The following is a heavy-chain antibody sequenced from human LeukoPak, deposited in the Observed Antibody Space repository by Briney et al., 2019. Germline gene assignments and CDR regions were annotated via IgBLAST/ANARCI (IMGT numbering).Heavy chain of an antibody. V-gene: IGHV3-21*01. D-gene: IGHD3-9*01. J-gene: IGHJ6*02. CDR2: ISSSSSYI. CDR1: GFTFSSYS. CDR3: ARDSPGGDILTGSYYYYYYGMDV. Sequence: PGGSLRLSCAASGFTFSSYSMNWVRQAPGKGLEWVSSISSSSSYIYYADSVKGRFTISRDNAKNSLYLQMNSLRAEDTAVYYCARDSPGGDILTGSYYYYYYGMDVWGQGTTVTVSS.